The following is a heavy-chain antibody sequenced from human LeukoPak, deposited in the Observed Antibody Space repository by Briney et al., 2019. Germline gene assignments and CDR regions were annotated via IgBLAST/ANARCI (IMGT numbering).Heavy chain of an antibody. CDR3: ARCDFDWLLPDFDY. V-gene: IGHV1-2*02. J-gene: IGHJ4*02. Sequence: ASVKVSCKASGYTFTGYYMHWVRQDPGQGLEWMGWINPNSGGTNYAQKFQGRVTMTRDTSISTAYMELSRLRSDDTAVYYCARCDFDWLLPDFDYWGQGTLVTVSS. CDR2: INPNSGGT. CDR1: GYTFTGYY. D-gene: IGHD3-9*01.